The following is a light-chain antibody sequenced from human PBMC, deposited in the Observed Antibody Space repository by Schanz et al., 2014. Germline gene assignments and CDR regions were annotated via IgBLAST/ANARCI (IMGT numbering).Light chain of an antibody. V-gene: IGKV3-20*01. CDR3: QHYGSSPLT. J-gene: IGKJ3*01. Sequence: EIVLTQSPGTLSLSPGERATLSCRASQSVSSSYLAWYQQKPGQAPRLLIYATSSRATGIPDRFSGSGSGTDFTLTISRLEPEDFAVYYCQHYGSSPLTFGPGTKVDFK. CDR1: QSVSSSY. CDR2: ATS.